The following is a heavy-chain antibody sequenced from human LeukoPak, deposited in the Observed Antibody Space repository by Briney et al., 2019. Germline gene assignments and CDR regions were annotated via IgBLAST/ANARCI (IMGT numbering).Heavy chain of an antibody. V-gene: IGHV3-30*04. Sequence: GGSLRLSCAASGFTFSSYAMHWVRQAPGKGLEWVAVISYDGSNKYYAESVKGRFTISRDNSKNTLYLQMNSLRPEDTAVYYCARDPGPYGDYMDVWGKGTTVTVSS. CDR3: ARDPGPYGDYMDV. CDR1: GFTFSSYA. D-gene: IGHD1-1*01. CDR2: ISYDGSNK. J-gene: IGHJ6*03.